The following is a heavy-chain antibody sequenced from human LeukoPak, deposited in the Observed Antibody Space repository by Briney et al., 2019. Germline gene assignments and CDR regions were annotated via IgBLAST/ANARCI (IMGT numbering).Heavy chain of an antibody. CDR2: ISSSGSTI. CDR3: AKVMTYSSSWYAFDY. CDR1: GFTFSDYY. Sequence: GGSLRLSCAASGFTFSDYYMSWIRQAPGKGLEWVSYISSSGSTIYYADSVKGRFTISRDNSKNTLYLQMNSLRAEDTAVYYCAKVMTYSSSWYAFDYWGQGTLVTVSS. J-gene: IGHJ4*02. V-gene: IGHV3-11*04. D-gene: IGHD6-13*01.